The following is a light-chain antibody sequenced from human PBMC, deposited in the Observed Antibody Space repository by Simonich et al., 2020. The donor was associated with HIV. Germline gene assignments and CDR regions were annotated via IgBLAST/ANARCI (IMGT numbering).Light chain of an antibody. Sequence: DIQMTQSPSSLSASVGDRVTITCRASQGICNYLAWYQQKPGKVPKLLIYAASTLQSGVPSRFSGSGSGTDFTLTIISLQPEDFATYYCQQFNNYPLTFGGGTKVEIK. V-gene: IGKV1-27*01. J-gene: IGKJ4*01. CDR2: AAS. CDR1: QGICNY. CDR3: QQFNNYPLT.